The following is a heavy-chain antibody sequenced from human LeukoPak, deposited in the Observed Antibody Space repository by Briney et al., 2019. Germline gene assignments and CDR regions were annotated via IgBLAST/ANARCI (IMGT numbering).Heavy chain of an antibody. V-gene: IGHV4-59*12. Sequence: SETLSLTCTVSGGSISSYYWSWIRQPPGKGLEWIGSIYYSGSTYYNPSLKSRVTISVDTSKNQFSLKLSSVTAADTAVYYCARDSGSSPSYYDSSGMDYWGQGTLVTVSS. D-gene: IGHD3-22*01. CDR2: IYYSGST. CDR1: GGSISSYY. J-gene: IGHJ4*02. CDR3: ARDSGSSPSYYDSSGMDY.